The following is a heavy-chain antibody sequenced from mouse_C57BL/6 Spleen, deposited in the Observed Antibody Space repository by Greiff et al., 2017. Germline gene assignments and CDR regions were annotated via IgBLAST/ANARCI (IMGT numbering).Heavy chain of an antibody. J-gene: IGHJ3*01. CDR2: ISYSGST. Sequence: EVQLQQSGPGMVKPSQSLSLTFTVTGYSITSGYDWHWIRHFPGNKLEWMGYISYSGSTNYNPSLKSRISITHDTSKNHFFLKLNSVTTEDTATYYCARDEGSLAAWFAYWGQGTLVTVSA. D-gene: IGHD6-2*01. V-gene: IGHV3-1*01. CDR1: GYSITSGYD. CDR3: ARDEGSLAAWFAY.